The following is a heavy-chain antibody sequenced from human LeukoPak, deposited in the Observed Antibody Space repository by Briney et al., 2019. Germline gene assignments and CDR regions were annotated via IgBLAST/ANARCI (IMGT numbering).Heavy chain of an antibody. D-gene: IGHD6-13*01. J-gene: IGHJ4*02. Sequence: ASVKVSCKASGYTFTGYYIHWVRQAPGQGLERVGWINLNNGGTSYAQRFQGRVTMTRDTSITTAYMELPTLTSDDTAIFYCARGSSSPVPNLDYWGQGTLVTVSS. CDR3: ARGSSSPVPNLDY. CDR1: GYTFTGYY. CDR2: INLNNGGT. V-gene: IGHV1-2*02.